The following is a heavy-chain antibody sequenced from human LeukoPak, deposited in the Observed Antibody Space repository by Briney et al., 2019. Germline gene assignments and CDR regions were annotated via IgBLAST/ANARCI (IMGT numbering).Heavy chain of an antibody. CDR1: GGSFSGYY. D-gene: IGHD1-20*01. CDR3: ARRSFNWNLDY. V-gene: IGHV4-34*01. J-gene: IGHJ4*02. Sequence: SETLSLTCAVYGGSFSGYYWSWVRQPPGKGLEWIGEIYHSGSTNYNPSLKSRVTISVDKSKNQFSLKLSSVTAADTAVYYCARRSFNWNLDYWGQGTLVTVSS. CDR2: IYHSGST.